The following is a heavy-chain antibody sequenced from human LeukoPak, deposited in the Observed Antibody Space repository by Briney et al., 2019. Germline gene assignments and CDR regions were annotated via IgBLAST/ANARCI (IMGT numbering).Heavy chain of an antibody. Sequence: GGSLRLSCAASGFTFSSYSMNWVRQAPGKGLEWVSSISSSSSYIYYADSVKGRFTISRDNAKNSLYLQMNSLRAEDTAVYYCAIDLNGGKYSSSWYELDYWGQGTLVTVSS. D-gene: IGHD6-13*01. CDR1: GFTFSSYS. V-gene: IGHV3-21*01. CDR2: ISSSSSYI. J-gene: IGHJ4*02. CDR3: AIDLNGGKYSSSWYELDY.